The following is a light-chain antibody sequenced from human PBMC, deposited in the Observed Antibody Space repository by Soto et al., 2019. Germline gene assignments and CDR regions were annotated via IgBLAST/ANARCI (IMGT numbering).Light chain of an antibody. CDR3: SSYAGSSTHVV. Sequence: QSVLTQPASVSGSPGQSITISCTGVSNDVGSHNIVSWYQQHPGKAPKVIIYEGSKRPSGVSNRFSGSRPGNTASLTISGLQAEDEAHYYCSSYAGSSTHVVFGGGTQLTVL. J-gene: IGLJ2*01. CDR1: SNDVGSHNI. CDR2: EGS. V-gene: IGLV2-23*01.